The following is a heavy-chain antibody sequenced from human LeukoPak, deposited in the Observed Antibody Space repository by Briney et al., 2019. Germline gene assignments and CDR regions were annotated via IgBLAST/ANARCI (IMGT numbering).Heavy chain of an antibody. V-gene: IGHV3-21*04. CDR2: ISSSSSYI. CDR1: GFTFSSYS. D-gene: IGHD3-10*01. CDR3: ARDHGDYYYYMDV. J-gene: IGHJ6*03. Sequence: GGSLRLSCAASGFTFSSYSMNWVRQAPGKGLEWVSSISSSSSYIYYADSVKGRFTISRDNAKNSLYLQMNSLRAEDTALYYCARDHGDYYYYMDVWGKGTTVTVSS.